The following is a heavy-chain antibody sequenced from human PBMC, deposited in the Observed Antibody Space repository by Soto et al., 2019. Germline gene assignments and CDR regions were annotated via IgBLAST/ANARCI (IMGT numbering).Heavy chain of an antibody. CDR2: IIPIVGTA. CDR1: GGTFSSNA. CDR3: ARGGYDSDWYHYFDY. D-gene: IGHD6-19*01. Sequence: QVQLVQSGAEVKKPGSSVKVSCKASGGTFSSNALSWVRQTPGQGLEWVGGIIPIVGTANYAQKFQGRVTISADESTSTAYMELSSLRSEDTAVYYCARGGYDSDWYHYFDYWGQGTLVTVSS. V-gene: IGHV1-69*01. J-gene: IGHJ4*02.